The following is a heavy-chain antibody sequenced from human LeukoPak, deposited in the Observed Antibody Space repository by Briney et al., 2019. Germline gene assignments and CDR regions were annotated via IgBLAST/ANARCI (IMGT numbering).Heavy chain of an antibody. CDR1: GYSSISYW. V-gene: IGHV5-51*01. J-gene: IGHJ4*02. CDR2: IYPGDSGT. CDR3: ARQPRYVVVTEYYFDY. D-gene: IGHD2-21*02. Sequence: LQISSYAAGYSSISYWIAWWRRLPGKGGEGMGIIYPGDSGTSYSPSFKGQVTISVDKSITTAYLQLSRLTASDTAMYYCARQPRYVVVTEYYFDYWGQETLVTVHS.